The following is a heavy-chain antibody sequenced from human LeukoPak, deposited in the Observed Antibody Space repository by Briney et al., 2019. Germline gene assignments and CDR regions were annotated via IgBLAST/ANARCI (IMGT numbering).Heavy chain of an antibody. D-gene: IGHD2-2*01. CDR2: ISSSSSTI. J-gene: IGHJ3*02. CDR3: ARDPTSGPYDAFDI. V-gene: IGHV3-48*01. CDR1: GFTFSSFS. Sequence: GGSLRLSCAASGFTFSSFSMNWVRKAPGKGLEGVSYISSSSSTIYYADSVKGRFTISRDNAKNSLYLQMNSLRAEDTVVYYCARDPTSGPYDAFDIWGQGTMVTVSS.